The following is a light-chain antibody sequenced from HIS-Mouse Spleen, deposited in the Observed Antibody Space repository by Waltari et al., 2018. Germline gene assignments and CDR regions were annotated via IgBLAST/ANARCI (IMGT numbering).Light chain of an antibody. J-gene: IGKJ4*01. CDR3: QQLNSYPLT. Sequence: DIQLTQSPSFLSASVGDRVTITCRASQGISSYLAWYQQQPGKAPKLLIYAASTLQSGVPTMFSGSGSGTEFTLTISSLQPEDFATYYCQQLNSYPLTFGGGTKVEIK. CDR2: AAS. V-gene: IGKV1-9*01. CDR1: QGISSY.